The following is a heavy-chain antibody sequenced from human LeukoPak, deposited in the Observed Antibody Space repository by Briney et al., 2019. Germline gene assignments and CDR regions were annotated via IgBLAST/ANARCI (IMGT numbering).Heavy chain of an antibody. CDR3: ARANFLYCSSTTCLFDY. D-gene: IGHD2-2*01. J-gene: IGHJ4*02. Sequence: ASVKVSCKASGGTFSSYAISWVRQAPGQGFEWMGWINPNDGDTNYAQKFQGRVTMTRDTSISTAHMEVSRLRSDDTAVYYCARANFLYCSSTTCLFDYRGQGTLVTVSS. CDR1: GGTFSSYA. V-gene: IGHV1-2*02. CDR2: INPNDGDT.